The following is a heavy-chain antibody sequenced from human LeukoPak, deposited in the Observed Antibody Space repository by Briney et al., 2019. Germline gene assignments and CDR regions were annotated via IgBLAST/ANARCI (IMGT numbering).Heavy chain of an antibody. Sequence: PGGSLRLSCAASGFTFSSYAMSWVRQASGKGLEWVSAISGSGGSTYYADSVKGRFTISRDNSKNTLYLQMNSLRAEDTAVYYCAKKDTYYYDSSGYYPLGYWGQGTLVTVSS. J-gene: IGHJ4*02. CDR2: ISGSGGST. CDR3: AKKDTYYYDSSGYYPLGY. CDR1: GFTFSSYA. D-gene: IGHD3-22*01. V-gene: IGHV3-23*01.